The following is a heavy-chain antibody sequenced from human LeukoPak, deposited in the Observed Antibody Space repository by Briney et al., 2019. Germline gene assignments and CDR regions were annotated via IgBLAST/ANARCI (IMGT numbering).Heavy chain of an antibody. CDR3: ARGQGYSYGYEWFDP. CDR1: GGSFSGYY. D-gene: IGHD5-18*01. V-gene: IGHV4-34*01. Sequence: PSETLSLTCAVYGGSFSGYYWSWIRQPPGKGLEWIGEINHSGSTNYNPSLKSRVTISVGTSKNQFSLKLSSVTAADTAVYYCARGQGYSYGYEWFDPWGQGTLVTVSS. J-gene: IGHJ5*02. CDR2: INHSGST.